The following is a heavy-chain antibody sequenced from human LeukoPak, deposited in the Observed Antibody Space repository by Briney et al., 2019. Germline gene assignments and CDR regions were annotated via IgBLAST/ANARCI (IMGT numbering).Heavy chain of an antibody. J-gene: IGHJ5*02. D-gene: IGHD3-3*01. CDR1: GYTLTRYY. V-gene: IGHV1-2*02. Sequence: GASVKVSCKASGYTLTRYYMHWVRQAPGQGLEWMGWINPNSGGTNYARKFQGRVTMTRDTSISTAYMELSRLRSDDTAVYYCARGGEWSLHNWFDPWGQGTLVTVSS. CDR2: INPNSGGT. CDR3: ARGGEWSLHNWFDP.